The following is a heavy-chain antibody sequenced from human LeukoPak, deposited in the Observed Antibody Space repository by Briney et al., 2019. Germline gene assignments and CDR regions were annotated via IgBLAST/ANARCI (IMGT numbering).Heavy chain of an antibody. J-gene: IGHJ3*02. D-gene: IGHD6-19*01. V-gene: IGHV4-39*07. CDR2: IYYSGST. CDR1: GGSISSSSYY. CDR3: ARDLMYSSGWYGDAFDI. Sequence: PSETLSLTCTVSGGSISSSSYYWGWIRQPPGKGLEWIGSIYYSGSTYYNPSLKSRVTISVDTSKNQFSLKLSSVTAADTAVYYCARDLMYSSGWYGDAFDIWGQGTMVTVSS.